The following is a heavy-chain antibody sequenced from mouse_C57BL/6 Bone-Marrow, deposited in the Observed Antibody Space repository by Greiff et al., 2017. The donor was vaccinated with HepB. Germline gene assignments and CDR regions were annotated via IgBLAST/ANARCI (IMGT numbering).Heavy chain of an antibody. CDR3: ARDPYYYSNYVWYFDV. J-gene: IGHJ1*03. Sequence: QVQLQQPGAELVKPGASVKMSCKASGYTFTSYWITWVKQRPGQGLEWIGDIYPGSGSTNYNEKFKSKATLTVDTSSSTAYMQLSSLTSEDSAVYYCARDPYYYSNYVWYFDVWGTGTTVTVSS. CDR1: GYTFTSYW. D-gene: IGHD2-5*01. CDR2: IYPGSGST. V-gene: IGHV1-55*01.